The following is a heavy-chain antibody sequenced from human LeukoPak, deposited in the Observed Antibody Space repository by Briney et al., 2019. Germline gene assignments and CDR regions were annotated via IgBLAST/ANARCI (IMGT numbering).Heavy chain of an antibody. Sequence: SETLSLTCTVSGGSISSYYWSWIWQPPGKGLEWIGYISYSGSTNYNPSLKSRVTISIDTSKNQFSLKLSSVTAADTAVYYCARVSCSSTSCYSNYPLDYWGQGTLVTVSS. J-gene: IGHJ4*02. V-gene: IGHV4-59*01. CDR3: ARVSCSSTSCYSNYPLDY. D-gene: IGHD2-2*01. CDR2: ISYSGST. CDR1: GGSISSYY.